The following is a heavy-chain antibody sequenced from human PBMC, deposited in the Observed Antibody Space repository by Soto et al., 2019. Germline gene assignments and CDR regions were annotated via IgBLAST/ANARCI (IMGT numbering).Heavy chain of an antibody. CDR2: IIPIFGTA. V-gene: IGHV1-69*12. Sequence: QVQLVQSGAEVKKPGSSVKVSCKASGGTVSSYAISWVRQAPVQGLEWMGGIIPIFGTANYAQKFQGRVTITEDESTSTFYMVLSSLRSAYTAVYHCARFYGGNLVDPFDYWGQGTLVTVSS. CDR3: ARFYGGNLVDPFDY. CDR1: GGTVSSYA. J-gene: IGHJ4*02. D-gene: IGHD4-17*01.